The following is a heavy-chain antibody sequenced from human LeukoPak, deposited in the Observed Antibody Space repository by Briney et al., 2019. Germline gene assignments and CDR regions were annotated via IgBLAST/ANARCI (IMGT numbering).Heavy chain of an antibody. V-gene: IGHV4-31*03. CDR1: GGSISSGGYY. J-gene: IGHJ6*02. CDR2: IYYSGST. CDR3: ARGLAARRGGYYYYYGMDV. Sequence: RSETLSLTCTVSGGSISSGGYYWSWIRQHPGKGLEWIGYIYYSGSTYYNPSLKSRVTISVDTSKNQFSLKLSSVTAADTAVYYCARGLAARRGGYYYYYGMDVWGQGTTVTVSS. D-gene: IGHD6-6*01.